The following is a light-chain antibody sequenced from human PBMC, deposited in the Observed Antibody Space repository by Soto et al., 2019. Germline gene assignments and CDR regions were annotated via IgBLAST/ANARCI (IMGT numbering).Light chain of an antibody. Sequence: IQMTQSPSSLSASVGDRVTITCRASQSISTYLHWYQQKPGKAPTLLIYAASNLQSGVPSRFRGSRSGTEFTLTVSSLQPEDFATYYCLQDHDDSWTFGQGTKVDI. V-gene: IGKV1-6*01. J-gene: IGKJ1*01. CDR3: LQDHDDSWT. CDR1: QSISTY. CDR2: AAS.